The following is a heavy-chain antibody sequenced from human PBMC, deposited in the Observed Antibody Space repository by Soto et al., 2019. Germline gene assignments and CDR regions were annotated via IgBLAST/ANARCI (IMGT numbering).Heavy chain of an antibody. Sequence: QVQLVQSGAEVKKPGSSVKVSCKASGGTFSSYAISWVRQAPGQGLEWMGGIIPIFGTANYAQKFQGRVTITADESTSTAYMELSSLRSEDTAVYYCARIGVVPAAMTNSRDAFDIWGQGTMVTVSS. CDR3: ARIGVVPAAMTNSRDAFDI. J-gene: IGHJ3*02. V-gene: IGHV1-69*01. D-gene: IGHD2-2*01. CDR1: GGTFSSYA. CDR2: IIPIFGTA.